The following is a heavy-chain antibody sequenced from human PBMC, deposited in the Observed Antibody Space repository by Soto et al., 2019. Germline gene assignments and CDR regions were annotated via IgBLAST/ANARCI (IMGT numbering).Heavy chain of an antibody. CDR2: VRTKVNNYAT. Sequence: GESLKISCAASGFTFSDSALHWVRQAPGKGLEWVGRVRTKVNNYATLYSASVRGRFTISRDDSRNTAYLQMDSLKTEDTAIYYCTRPNDSGDYDWFFDLWGRGTLVTVSS. V-gene: IGHV3-73*01. D-gene: IGHD4-17*01. J-gene: IGHJ2*01. CDR1: GFTFSDSA. CDR3: TRPNDSGDYDWFFDL.